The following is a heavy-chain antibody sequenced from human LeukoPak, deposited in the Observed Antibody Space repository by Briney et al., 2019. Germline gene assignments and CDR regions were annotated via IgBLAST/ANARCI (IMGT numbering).Heavy chain of an antibody. Sequence: PGRSLRLSCAASGFIFDDFSMFWVRHVSGKGLEWVSSITWHGRSTAYADSVRGRFTISRDNAKYSLYLQMNSLRPEDTAFYYCTKATTRRVPAATIDSWGQGTLVTVSS. J-gene: IGHJ4*02. D-gene: IGHD6-13*01. CDR2: ITWHGRST. CDR1: GFIFDDFS. CDR3: TKATTRRVPAATIDS. V-gene: IGHV3-9*01.